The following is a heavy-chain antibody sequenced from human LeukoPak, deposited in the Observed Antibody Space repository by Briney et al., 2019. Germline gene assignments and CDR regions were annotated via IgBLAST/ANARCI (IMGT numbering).Heavy chain of an antibody. J-gene: IGHJ4*02. D-gene: IGHD3-3*01. V-gene: IGHV3-48*01. CDR2: ISSSSNVI. Sequence: GGSLRLSRAASGFTFNSYAFNWVRQAPGKGLEWVSYISSSSNVIYYTDSVKGRFTISRDNARNLLSLQMNSLRAEDTAVYYCARGDPIYDFWSGGDYWGQGSLVTVSS. CDR3: ARGDPIYDFWSGGDY. CDR1: GFTFNSYA.